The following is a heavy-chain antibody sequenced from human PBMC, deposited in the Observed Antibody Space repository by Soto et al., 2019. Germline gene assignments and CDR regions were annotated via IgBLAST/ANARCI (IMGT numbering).Heavy chain of an antibody. D-gene: IGHD2-15*01. Sequence: QVQLVESGGGVVQPGTSLRLSCAASGFTFRGFTMHWVRQAPGKGLEWVAVTTYEGVNKYYADSVQGRFTISRDNSKNMLYLQMNSLRGEDTAVYYCARDEGSLDAMDVWGQGTTVTVSS. V-gene: IGHV3-30*04. CDR1: GFTFRGFT. CDR2: TTYEGVNK. CDR3: ARDEGSLDAMDV. J-gene: IGHJ6*02.